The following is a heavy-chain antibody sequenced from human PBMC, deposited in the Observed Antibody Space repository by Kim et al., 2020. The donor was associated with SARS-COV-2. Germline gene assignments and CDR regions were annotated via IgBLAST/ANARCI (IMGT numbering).Heavy chain of an antibody. CDR1: GFTFDDYA. D-gene: IGHD2-15*01. V-gene: IGHV3-9*01. Sequence: GGSLRLSCAASGFTFDDYAMHWVRQAPGKGLEWVSGISWNSGSIGYADSVKGRFTISRDNAKNSLYLQMNSLRAEDTALYYCAKDIGYGGNNYYYYGMDVWGQGTTVTVSS. CDR2: ISWNSGSI. CDR3: AKDIGYGGNNYYYYGMDV. J-gene: IGHJ6*02.